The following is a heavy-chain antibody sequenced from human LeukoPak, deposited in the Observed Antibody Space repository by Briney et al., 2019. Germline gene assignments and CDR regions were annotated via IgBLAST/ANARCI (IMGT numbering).Heavy chain of an antibody. Sequence: GGSLRLSCAASGFTFSSYEMNWVRQAPGKGLEWVSYISSSGGTIYYADSVKGRFTISRDNAKNSLYLQMNSLRAEDTAVYYCASLDLTGTPRAHDYWGQGTLVTVSS. CDR3: ASLDLTGTPRAHDY. CDR1: GFTFSSYE. CDR2: ISSSGGTI. D-gene: IGHD1-20*01. V-gene: IGHV3-48*03. J-gene: IGHJ4*02.